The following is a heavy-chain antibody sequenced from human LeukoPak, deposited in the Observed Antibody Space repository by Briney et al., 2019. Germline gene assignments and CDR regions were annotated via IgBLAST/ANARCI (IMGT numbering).Heavy chain of an antibody. CDR3: ARGRGGGTSMYYYYYSYMDV. D-gene: IGHD2/OR15-2a*01. J-gene: IGHJ6*03. CDR1: GGSISSSGYY. CDR2: INHSGST. Sequence: SETLSLTCTVSGGSISSSGYYWGWIRQPPGKGLEWIGEINHSGSTNYNPSLKSRVTISVDTSKNQFSLKLSSVTAADTAVDDCARGRGGGTSMYYYYYSYMDVWGKGTTVTVSS. V-gene: IGHV4-39*07.